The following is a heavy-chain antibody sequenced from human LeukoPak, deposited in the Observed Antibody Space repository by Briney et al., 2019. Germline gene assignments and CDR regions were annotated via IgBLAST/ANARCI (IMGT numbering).Heavy chain of an antibody. CDR1: GYTFTGYY. J-gene: IGHJ4*02. D-gene: IGHD3-22*01. Sequence: ASVKVSCKASGYTFTGYYMHWVRQAPGQGLEWMGWINPSSGGTNYAQKFQGRVTMTRDTSISTAYMELSRLRSDDTAVYYCARGEVDTDYYDSSGYYWDYWGQGTLVTVSS. V-gene: IGHV1-2*02. CDR3: ARGEVDTDYYDSSGYYWDY. CDR2: INPSSGGT.